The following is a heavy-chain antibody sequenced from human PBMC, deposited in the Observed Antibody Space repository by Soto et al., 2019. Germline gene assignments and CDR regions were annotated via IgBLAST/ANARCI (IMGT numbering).Heavy chain of an antibody. CDR1: GGSISSSNW. CDR3: ARDYDFPQYNWFDP. J-gene: IGHJ5*02. V-gene: IGHV4-4*02. D-gene: IGHD3-3*01. Sequence: ASETLSLTCAVSGGSISSSNWWSWVRQPPGKGLEWIGEIYHSGSTNYNPSLKSRVTISVDKSKNQFSLKLSSVTAADTAVYYCARDYDFPQYNWFDPWGQGTLVTVSS. CDR2: IYHSGST.